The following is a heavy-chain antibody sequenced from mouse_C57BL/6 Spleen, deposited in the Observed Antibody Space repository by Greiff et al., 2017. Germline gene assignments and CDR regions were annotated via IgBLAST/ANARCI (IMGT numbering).Heavy chain of an antibody. J-gene: IGHJ2*01. CDR1: GFTFSDYY. Sequence: EVKLVESEGGLVQPGSSMKLSCTASGFTFSDYYMAWVRQVPEKGLEWVANINYDGSSTYYLDSLKSRFIISRDNAKNILYLQMSSLKSEDTATYYCAREGGYSNWDDWGQGTTLTVSS. CDR3: AREGGYSNWDD. CDR2: INYDGSST. D-gene: IGHD2-5*01. V-gene: IGHV5-16*01.